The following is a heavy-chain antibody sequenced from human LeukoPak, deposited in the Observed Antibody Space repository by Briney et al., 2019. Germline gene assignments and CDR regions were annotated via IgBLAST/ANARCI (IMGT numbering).Heavy chain of an antibody. CDR1: GFTFSDYY. CDR2: ISGSSDPT. J-gene: IGHJ3*02. V-gene: IGHV3-11*03. CDR3: ARRFRYAFDI. D-gene: IGHD3-3*01. Sequence: PGGSYRLSCAASGFTFSDYYMSWIRQAPGKGLEWVSYISGSSDPTNYAASVKGRFTISRDNAKNSLYLQMNSLRAEDTAVYYCARRFRYAFDIRGRVKQDTVSS.